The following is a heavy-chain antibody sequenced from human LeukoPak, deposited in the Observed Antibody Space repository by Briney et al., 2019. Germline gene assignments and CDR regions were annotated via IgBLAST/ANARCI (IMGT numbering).Heavy chain of an antibody. V-gene: IGHV3-23*01. D-gene: IGHD1-26*01. CDR1: GFTFSSYA. Sequence: GGSLRLSCAASGFTFSSYAMSWVRQAPGKGLEWVSAISGSGGSTYYADFVKGRFTISRDNSKNTLYLQMNSLRAEDTAVYYCAKNGLVPELYDYWGQGTLVTVSS. CDR2: ISGSGGST. CDR3: AKNGLVPELYDY. J-gene: IGHJ4*02.